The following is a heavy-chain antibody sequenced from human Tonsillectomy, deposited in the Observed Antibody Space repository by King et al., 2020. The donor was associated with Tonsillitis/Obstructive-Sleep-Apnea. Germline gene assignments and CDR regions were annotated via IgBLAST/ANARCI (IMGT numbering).Heavy chain of an antibody. J-gene: IGHJ4*02. V-gene: IGHV3-33*01. CDR1: GLTFSSYG. D-gene: IGHD6-13*01. CDR2: RWYDGSNK. Sequence: VQLVESGGGVVQPGGSLRLSCAASGLTFSSYGMHWVRQAPGKGLEWGGVRWYDGSNKYYADSVKGRFTISKDNSKNTLYLQMNSLRAEDTAVYYCARAGYSSSWNPHYWGQGTLVTVSS. CDR3: ARAGYSSSWNPHY.